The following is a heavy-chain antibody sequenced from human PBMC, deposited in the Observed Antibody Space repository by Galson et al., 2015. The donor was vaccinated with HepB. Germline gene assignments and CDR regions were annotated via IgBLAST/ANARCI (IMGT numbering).Heavy chain of an antibody. V-gene: IGHV3-33*08. D-gene: IGHD3-16*01. Sequence: SLRLSCASSGFSFSNYGIHWVRQAPSKGLEWVAVIWYDGSIEYYRDSVRGRFTVSRDNSRNTLYLQMSSLRAEDTAVYYCARDLGFGLDYWGQGTLVIVSS. CDR3: ARDLGFGLDY. CDR1: GFSFSNYG. CDR2: IWYDGSIE. J-gene: IGHJ4*02.